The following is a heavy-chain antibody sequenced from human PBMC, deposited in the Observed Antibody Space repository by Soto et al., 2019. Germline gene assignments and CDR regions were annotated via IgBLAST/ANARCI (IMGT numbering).Heavy chain of an antibody. D-gene: IGHD3-10*01. CDR1: GGTFSSYA. CDR3: ATARMVRGVGREYYYYGLDL. J-gene: IGHJ6*02. Sequence: SVKVSCKASGGTFSSYAISWVRQAPGQGLEWMGGIIPIFGTANYAQKFQGRVTITADESTSTAYMELSSLRSEDTAVYYCATARMVRGVGREYYYYGLDLWGQGTTVTVSS. V-gene: IGHV1-69*13. CDR2: IIPIFGTA.